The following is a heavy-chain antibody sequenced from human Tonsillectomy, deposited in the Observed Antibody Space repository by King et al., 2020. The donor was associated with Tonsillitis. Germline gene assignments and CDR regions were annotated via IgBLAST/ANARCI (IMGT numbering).Heavy chain of an antibody. D-gene: IGHD6-19*01. V-gene: IGHV3-23*04. CDR3: TKGAPGIAVAGSGAFDY. CDR2: HSGSGGST. CDR1: GFTFSSYA. Sequence: VQLVESGGDLVQPGGSLRLSCAASGFTFSSYAMSWVRQAPGKGLEWVSTHSGSGGSTYYADSVKGRFTIPRDNSKNTLYLQMNSLRAEDTAVYYCTKGAPGIAVAGSGAFDYWGQGTLVTVSS. J-gene: IGHJ4*02.